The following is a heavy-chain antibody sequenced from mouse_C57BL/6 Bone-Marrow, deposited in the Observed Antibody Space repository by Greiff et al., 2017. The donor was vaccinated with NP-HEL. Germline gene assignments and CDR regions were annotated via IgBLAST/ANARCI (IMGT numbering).Heavy chain of an antibody. CDR1: GYTFTNYW. Sequence: VKLQESGAELVRPGTSVKMSCKASGYTFTNYWIGWAKQRPGHGLEWIGDIYPGGGYTNYNEKFKGKATLTADKSSSTAYIQFSSLTSEDSAIYYCARKDYYGSSYAYYFDYWGQGTTLTVSS. J-gene: IGHJ2*01. CDR2: IYPGGGYT. V-gene: IGHV1-63*01. CDR3: ARKDYYGSSYAYYFDY. D-gene: IGHD1-1*01.